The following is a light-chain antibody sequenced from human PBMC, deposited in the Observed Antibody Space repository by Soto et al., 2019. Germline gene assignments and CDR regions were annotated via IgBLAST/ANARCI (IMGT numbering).Light chain of an antibody. CDR2: DAS. Sequence: EIVMTQSPATLSVSPVERATLSCRASQSVSSNLAWYQLKPGQAPRLLIYDASTSATGIPARFSGSGSGTEFTLTISSLQSEDFAVYYCQQYNNWPPYTFGQGAKLEIK. V-gene: IGKV3-15*01. CDR1: QSVSSN. J-gene: IGKJ2*01. CDR3: QQYNNWPPYT.